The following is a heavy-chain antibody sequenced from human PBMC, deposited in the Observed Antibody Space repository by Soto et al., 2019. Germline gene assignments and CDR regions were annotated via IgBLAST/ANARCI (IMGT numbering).Heavy chain of an antibody. J-gene: IGHJ4*02. CDR3: ARTGSFKY. V-gene: IGHV1-69*02. CDR2: TIPAIDLI. D-gene: IGHD3-10*01. CDR1: AGTFDTYS. Sequence: QVQLVQSGAEVKKPGASVKVSCKASAGTFDTYSIMWVRQAPGQGLEWMGRTIPAIDLINYAQKFQGIFTITVDKSTTTVYMELRSLRYEDTAIYYCARTGSFKYWGQGTLVTVSS.